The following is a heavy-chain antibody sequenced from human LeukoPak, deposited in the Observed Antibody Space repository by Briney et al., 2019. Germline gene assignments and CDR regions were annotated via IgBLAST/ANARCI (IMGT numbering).Heavy chain of an antibody. CDR1: GYTFTSYD. Sequence: ASVKVSCKASGYTFTSYDINWLRQATGQGPEWMGWMNPNSGATGYAQKFQGRVTMTRSTSINTAYMELSSLRSEDTAVYYCARDRASGSNYFDYWGQGTLVTVSS. V-gene: IGHV1-8*01. D-gene: IGHD1-26*01. J-gene: IGHJ4*02. CDR3: ARDRASGSNYFDY. CDR2: MNPNSGAT.